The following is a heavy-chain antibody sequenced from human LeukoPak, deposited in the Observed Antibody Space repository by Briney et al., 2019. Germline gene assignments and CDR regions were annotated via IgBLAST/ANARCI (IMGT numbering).Heavy chain of an antibody. CDR1: GITFSSNW. D-gene: IGHD2-2*02. V-gene: IGHV3-7*01. CDR3: ARDGCASTSCYTRGDV. J-gene: IGHJ6*03. CDR2: IKPDGSEK. Sequence: GGSLTLSCAAAGITFSSNWMSWVRQAPAKGLEWVASIKPDGSEKYYVDSVKGRFTISRDNAKNSLYLQMNSLRAEDSAVYYCARDGCASTSCYTRGDVWGKGTMVTVSS.